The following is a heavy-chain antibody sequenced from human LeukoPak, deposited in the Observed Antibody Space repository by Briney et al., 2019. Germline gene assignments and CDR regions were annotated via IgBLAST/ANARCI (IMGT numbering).Heavy chain of an antibody. CDR2: INTNTGNP. CDR3: ARASTPKVGATIYYFDY. CDR1: GYTFTSYV. V-gene: IGHV7-4-1*02. D-gene: IGHD1-26*01. J-gene: IGHJ4*02. Sequence: SVKVSCKASGYTFTSYVLNWVRQAPGQGLECMGWINTNTGNPTYAQGFTGRFVFSLDTSVSTAYLQISSLKAEDTALYYCARASTPKVGATIYYFDYWGQGTLVTVSS.